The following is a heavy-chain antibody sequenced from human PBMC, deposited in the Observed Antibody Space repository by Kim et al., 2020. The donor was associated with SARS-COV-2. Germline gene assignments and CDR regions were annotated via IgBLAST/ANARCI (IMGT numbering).Heavy chain of an antibody. Sequence: GRSLRLSCAASGFTFSSSPMHWVRQAPGKGLQWVAVISSDGSNKYYGDSVKGRFTVSRDNSKSTLYLQMDSLRVEDTAVYYCATVYSGSGSYFWFDPWGQGTRVTVSS. CDR1: GFTFSSSP. J-gene: IGHJ5*02. CDR2: ISSDGSNK. D-gene: IGHD3-10*01. CDR3: ATVYSGSGSYFWFDP. V-gene: IGHV3-30-3*01.